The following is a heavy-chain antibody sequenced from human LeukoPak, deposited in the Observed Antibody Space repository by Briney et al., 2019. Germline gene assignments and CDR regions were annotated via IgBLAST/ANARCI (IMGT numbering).Heavy chain of an antibody. CDR1: GLTFSNAW. Sequence: GGSLRLSCAASGLTFSNAWMSWVRQAPGKGLEWVGRIKRKSDGGTTDYAAPVKGRFTISRDDSKNTLYLQMNSLRAEDTAVYYCAKRGPGSPQSGKYYFDYWGQGTLVTVSS. CDR2: IKRKSDGGTT. J-gene: IGHJ4*02. D-gene: IGHD3-10*01. V-gene: IGHV3-15*01. CDR3: AKRGPGSPQSGKYYFDY.